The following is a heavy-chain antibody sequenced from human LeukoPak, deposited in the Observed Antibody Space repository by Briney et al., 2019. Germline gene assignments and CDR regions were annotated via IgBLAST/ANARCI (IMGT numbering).Heavy chain of an antibody. J-gene: IGHJ6*03. CDR3: ARGAGPYYYHYMDV. CDR2: ISSSSSYI. CDR1: GFTFSSYS. Sequence: GGSLRLSCAASGFTFSSYSMNWVRQAPGKGLEWVSSISSSSSYIYYADSVKGRFTISRDNAKNSLYLQMNSLRAEDTAVYYCARGAGPYYYHYMDVWGKGTTVTVSS. D-gene: IGHD6-19*01. V-gene: IGHV3-21*01.